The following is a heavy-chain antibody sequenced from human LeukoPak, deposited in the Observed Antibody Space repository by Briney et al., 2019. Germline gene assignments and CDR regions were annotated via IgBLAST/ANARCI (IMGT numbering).Heavy chain of an antibody. CDR3: ATSTGYSSTCYIDY. V-gene: IGHV1-8*03. CDR2: MNPNSGNT. D-gene: IGHD6-13*01. CDR1: GYTFTSCD. J-gene: IGHJ4*02. Sequence: GASVKVSCKASGYTFTSCDINWVRQATGQGLEWMGWMNPNSGNTGYAQKFQGGVTITRDTSISTAYMELSSLTSEDTAVYYCATSTGYSSTCYIDYWGQGTLVTVSS.